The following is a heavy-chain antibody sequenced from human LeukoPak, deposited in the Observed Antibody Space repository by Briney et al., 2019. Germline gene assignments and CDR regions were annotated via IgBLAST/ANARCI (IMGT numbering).Heavy chain of an antibody. CDR1: GGTFSSYA. J-gene: IGHJ3*02. CDR2: ISVYNGNT. D-gene: IGHD4-23*01. CDR3: GRGSGGRDAFDI. V-gene: IGHV1-18*01. Sequence: ASVKVSCKASGGTFSSYAISWVRQAPGQGLEWMGWISVYNGNTNYTQKVQGRVTMTTETSTSTAYMELSSLRSEDTAVYYCGRGSGGRDAFDIWGQGTMVTVSS.